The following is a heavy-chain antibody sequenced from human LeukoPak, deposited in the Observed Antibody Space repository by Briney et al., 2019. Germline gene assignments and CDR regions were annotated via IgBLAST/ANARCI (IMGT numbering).Heavy chain of an antibody. V-gene: IGHV3-23*01. D-gene: IGHD3-10*01. Sequence: GGSLRLSCAASRFTFSGYGMSWVRQAPGKGLEWVSRISGSGGSTYYADSVKGRFTIARDRDKNSLYVQMKRLRAEEKAVYYCARVWFGESYYMDVWGKGTTVTIYS. CDR1: RFTFSGYG. CDR3: ARVWFGESYYMDV. J-gene: IGHJ6*03. CDR2: ISGSGGST.